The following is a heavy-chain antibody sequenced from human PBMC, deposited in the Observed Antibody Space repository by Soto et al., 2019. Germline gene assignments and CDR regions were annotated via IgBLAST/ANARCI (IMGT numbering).Heavy chain of an antibody. CDR3: AKTKGRSSTPLFDY. CDR2: ITWNSAST. Sequence: GGSLRLSCAASGFTFNDHAMHWVRQTPAMGLEWVAGITWNSASTAYADSVEGRFTISRDNSNNSLYLQMNSLRSEDTALYFCAKTKGRSSTPLFDYWGQGTLVTVSS. CDR1: GFTFNDHA. J-gene: IGHJ4*02. V-gene: IGHV3-9*01.